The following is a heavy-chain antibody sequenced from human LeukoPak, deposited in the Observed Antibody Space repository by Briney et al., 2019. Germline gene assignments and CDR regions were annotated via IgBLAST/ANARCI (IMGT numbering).Heavy chain of an antibody. Sequence: PSETLSLTCAVYGGPFSGYYWSWIRQPPGKGLEWIGEINHSGSTNYNPSLKSRVTISVDTSKNQFSLKLSSVTAADTAVYYCARGWSLQQLVPFDYWGQGTLVTVSS. D-gene: IGHD6-13*01. J-gene: IGHJ4*02. CDR1: GGPFSGYY. CDR3: ARGWSLQQLVPFDY. CDR2: INHSGST. V-gene: IGHV4-34*01.